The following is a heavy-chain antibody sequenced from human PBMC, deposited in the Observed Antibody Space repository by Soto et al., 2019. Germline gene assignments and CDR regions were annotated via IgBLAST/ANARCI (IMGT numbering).Heavy chain of an antibody. Sequence: KPSETLSLTCAVSVGPITSGGYSWSWILQPPGKGLEWIGYIYHSGGTYYNLSLKSRVTLSIDRTKKQFSLKLKSVTAADTAVYFCARTMTTSGWFDPWGQGTLVTVSS. D-gene: IGHD4-17*01. CDR1: VGPITSGGYS. CDR2: IYHSGGT. V-gene: IGHV4-30-2*01. J-gene: IGHJ5*02. CDR3: ARTMTTSGWFDP.